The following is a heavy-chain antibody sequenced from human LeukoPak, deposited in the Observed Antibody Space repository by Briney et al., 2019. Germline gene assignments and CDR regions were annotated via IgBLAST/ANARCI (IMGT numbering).Heavy chain of an antibody. CDR1: GGSISSYY. V-gene: IGHV4-4*07. Sequence: KPSETLSLTCTVSGGSISSYYWSWIRQPAGKGLEWIGRIYTSGSTNYNPSLKSRATMSVDTSKNQFSLKLSSVTAADTAVYYCARVGCSSTSCYFDYWGQGTLVTVSS. J-gene: IGHJ4*02. CDR2: IYTSGST. CDR3: ARVGCSSTSCYFDY. D-gene: IGHD2-2*01.